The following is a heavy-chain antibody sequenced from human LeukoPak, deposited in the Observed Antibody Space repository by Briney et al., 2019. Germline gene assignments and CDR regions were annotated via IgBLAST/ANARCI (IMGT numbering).Heavy chain of an antibody. CDR2: IYPGDSDT. D-gene: IGHD2-2*01. V-gene: IGHV5-51*01. CDR1: GYSFTSYW. J-gene: IGHJ3*02. Sequence: GESLKISCKGSGYSFTSYWIGWVRQMPGKGLEWMGIIYPGDSDTIYSPSFQGQVTISADKSISTAYLQWSSLKASDTAMYYCAAAGPLGYCSSTSCPDDAFDIWGQGTMVTVSS. CDR3: AAAGPLGYCSSTSCPDDAFDI.